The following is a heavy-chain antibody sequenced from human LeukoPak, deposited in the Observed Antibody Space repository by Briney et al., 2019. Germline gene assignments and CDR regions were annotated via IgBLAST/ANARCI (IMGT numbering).Heavy chain of an antibody. CDR1: GYTFTGYY. Sequence: ASVKVSCKASGYTFTGYYMHWVRQAPGQGLEWMGWINPNSGGTNYAQKFQGWVTMTRDTSISTAYMELSRLRSDDTAVYYCARDSGPMVRGVSRYDAFDIWGQGTMVTVSS. CDR2: INPNSGGT. D-gene: IGHD3-10*01. CDR3: ARDSGPMVRGVSRYDAFDI. J-gene: IGHJ3*02. V-gene: IGHV1-2*04.